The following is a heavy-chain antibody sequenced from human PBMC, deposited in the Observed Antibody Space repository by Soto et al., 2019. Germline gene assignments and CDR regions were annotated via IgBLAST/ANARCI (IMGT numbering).Heavy chain of an antibody. CDR1: GFTFSSYD. D-gene: IGHD6-13*01. J-gene: IGHJ4*02. CDR3: AKAFSWYDY. V-gene: IGHV3-23*01. CDR2: ISGSGGST. Sequence: GGSLRLSCAASGFTFSSYDMNWVRQAPGKGLEWVSGISGSGGSTYYADSVKGRFTISRDNSKNTLYLQMSSLRAEDTAVYYCAKAFSWYDYWGQGTLVTVSS.